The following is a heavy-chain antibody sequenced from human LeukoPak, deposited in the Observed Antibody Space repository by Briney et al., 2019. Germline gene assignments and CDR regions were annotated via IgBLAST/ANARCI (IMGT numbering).Heavy chain of an antibody. J-gene: IGHJ4*02. V-gene: IGHV3-74*03. CDR2: INVDGSTT. CDR3: ARDYAGSPDY. Sequence: GGSLRLSCTASGFTFSTYWINWVRQSPGKGLVWVALINVDGSTTTHADSVKGRFTISRDNAKNTAYLQMNSLRDEDTAVYFCARDYAGSPDYWGQGTLVTVSA. CDR1: GFTFSTYW. D-gene: IGHD3-10*01.